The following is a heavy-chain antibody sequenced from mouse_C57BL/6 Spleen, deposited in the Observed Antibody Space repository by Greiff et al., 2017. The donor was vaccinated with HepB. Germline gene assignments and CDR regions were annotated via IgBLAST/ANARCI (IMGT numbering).Heavy chain of an antibody. CDR2: IYPSESET. D-gene: IGHD5-1*01. V-gene: IGHV1-61*01. Sequence: QVQLKQSGAELVRPGSSVKLSCKASGYTFTSYWMDWVKQRPGQGLEWIGNIYPSESETHYNQKFKDKATLTVDKSSSTAYMQLSSLTSEDSAVYYCARWSNYNGYWGQGTTLTVSS. CDR1: GYTFTSYW. J-gene: IGHJ2*01. CDR3: ARWSNYNGY.